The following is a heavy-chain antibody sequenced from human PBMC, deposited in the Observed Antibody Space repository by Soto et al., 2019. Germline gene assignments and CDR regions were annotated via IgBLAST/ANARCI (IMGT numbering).Heavy chain of an antibody. V-gene: IGHV4-39*01. CDR1: GGSISSSSYY. Sequence: SETLSLTCTVSGGSISSSSYYWGWIRQPPGKGLEWIGSIYYSGSTYYNPSLKSRVTISVDTSKNQFSLKLSSVTAADTAVYYCARPSESSAVTTGFDYWGQGTLVTVSS. CDR3: ARPSESSAVTTGFDY. D-gene: IGHD4-17*01. J-gene: IGHJ4*02. CDR2: IYYSGST.